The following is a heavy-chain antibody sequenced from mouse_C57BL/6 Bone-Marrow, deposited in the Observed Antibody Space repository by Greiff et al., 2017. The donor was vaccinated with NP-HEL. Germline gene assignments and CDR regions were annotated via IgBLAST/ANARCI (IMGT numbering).Heavy chain of an antibody. CDR3: ARNYYGSSSYYAMDY. CDR1: GYTFTDYY. D-gene: IGHD1-1*01. Sequence: VQLQQSGAELVRPGASVKLSCKASGYTFTDYYINWVKQRPGQGLEWIARIYPGSGNTYYNEKFKGKATLTAEKSSSTAYMQLSSLTSEDSAVYFCARNYYGSSSYYAMDYWGQGTSVTVSS. V-gene: IGHV1-76*01. J-gene: IGHJ4*01. CDR2: IYPGSGNT.